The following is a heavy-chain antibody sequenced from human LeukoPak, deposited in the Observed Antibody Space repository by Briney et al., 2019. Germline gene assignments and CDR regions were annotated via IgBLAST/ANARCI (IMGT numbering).Heavy chain of an antibody. CDR1: GGSISSGNYY. J-gene: IGHJ2*01. CDR3: ARDYGDIPPDWYYDL. Sequence: PSQTLSLTCTVSGGSISSGNYYWTWIRQPAGKGLEWIGRIYTSGSTTYNPSLKSRVTISVDTSKNQFSLKLRSVTAADTAVYYCARDYGDIPPDWYYDLWGRGTLVTVSS. V-gene: IGHV4-61*02. CDR2: IYTSGST. D-gene: IGHD4-17*01.